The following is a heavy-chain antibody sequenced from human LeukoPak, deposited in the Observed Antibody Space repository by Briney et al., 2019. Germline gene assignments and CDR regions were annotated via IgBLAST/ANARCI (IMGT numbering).Heavy chain of an antibody. V-gene: IGHV3-9*01. CDR3: AKGYTYGYDNWFDP. Sequence: GGSLRLSCAASGFTVSSNYMSWVRQAPGKGLEWVSGISWNSGSRGYADSVKGRFTISRDNAKNSLYLQMNSLRAEDTALYYCAKGYTYGYDNWFDPWGQGTLVTVSS. D-gene: IGHD5-18*01. CDR2: ISWNSGSR. J-gene: IGHJ5*02. CDR1: GFTVSSNY.